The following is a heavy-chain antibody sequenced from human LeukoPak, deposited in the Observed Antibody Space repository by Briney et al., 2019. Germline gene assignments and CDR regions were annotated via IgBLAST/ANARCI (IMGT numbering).Heavy chain of an antibody. V-gene: IGHV5-51*01. CDR1: GYRFTTYW. CDR2: IYPGDSDT. D-gene: IGHD5-18*01. CDR3: ARFQDTAMVFQH. J-gene: IGHJ1*01. Sequence: GESLKISCEGSGYRFTTYWIGWVRQMPGKGLEWMGIIYPGDSDTRYSPSFQGQVTISADKSISTAYLQWSSLKASDTAMYYCARFQDTAMVFQHWGQGTLVTVSS.